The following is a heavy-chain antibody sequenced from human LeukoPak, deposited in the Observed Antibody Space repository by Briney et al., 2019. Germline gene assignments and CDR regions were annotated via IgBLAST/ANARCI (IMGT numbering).Heavy chain of an antibody. D-gene: IGHD5-18*01. J-gene: IGHJ4*02. Sequence: TGGSLRLSCAASGFTVSSNYMSWVRQAPGKGLEWVSLLYSGGITYYADSVKGRFTISRDNSKNTLHLQMNSLRAEDTALYYCAKASGYTYAYPFDFWGQGTLVTVSS. CDR3: AKASGYTYAYPFDF. V-gene: IGHV3-53*01. CDR2: LYSGGIT. CDR1: GFTVSSNY.